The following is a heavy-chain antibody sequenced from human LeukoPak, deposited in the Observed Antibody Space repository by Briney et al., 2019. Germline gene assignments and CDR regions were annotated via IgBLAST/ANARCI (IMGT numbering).Heavy chain of an antibody. CDR1: GFTFSSYA. D-gene: IGHD3-10*01. Sequence: GGSLRLSCAVSGFTFSSYAMHWVRQAPGKGPEWVAVISHDGSTKYYADSVKGRFTISRDNSKNTLYLQVNSLRAEDTAVYYCARIPTRETLIDYWGQGTLVTVSS. J-gene: IGHJ4*02. CDR3: ARIPTRETLIDY. CDR2: ISHDGSTK. V-gene: IGHV3-30-3*01.